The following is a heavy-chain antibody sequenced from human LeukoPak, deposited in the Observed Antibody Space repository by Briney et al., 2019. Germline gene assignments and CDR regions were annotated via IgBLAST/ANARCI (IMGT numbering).Heavy chain of an antibody. D-gene: IGHD3-22*01. Sequence: GESLQISCKGSGYSFTNYWIGWVRQLPGKGLEWMGIIYPGDSDTRYSPSFQGQVTISADKSINTAYLQWSSLKASDTAMYYCARRYYYTSGYCLDAWGQGTLVTVSS. J-gene: IGHJ5*02. CDR3: ARRYYYTSGYCLDA. V-gene: IGHV5-51*01. CDR1: GYSFTNYW. CDR2: IYPGDSDT.